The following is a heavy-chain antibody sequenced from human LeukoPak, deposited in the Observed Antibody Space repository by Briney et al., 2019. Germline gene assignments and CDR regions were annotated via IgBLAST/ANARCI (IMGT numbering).Heavy chain of an antibody. D-gene: IGHD6-13*01. J-gene: IGHJ4*02. CDR2: ISAYNGNT. Sequence: ASVKVSCKASGYTFTSYGISWVRQAPGQGLEWMGWISAYNGNTNYAQKLQGRVTMTTDTSTSTAYMELRSLRSDDTAVYYCAREISRIAAAAPSFDYWGQGTLVTVSS. CDR3: AREISRIAAAAPSFDY. V-gene: IGHV1-18*01. CDR1: GYTFTSYG.